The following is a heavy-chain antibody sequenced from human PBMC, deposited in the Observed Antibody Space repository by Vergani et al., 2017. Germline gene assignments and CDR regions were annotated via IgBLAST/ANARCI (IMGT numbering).Heavy chain of an antibody. J-gene: IGHJ6*02. CDR1: GGTFSSYA. CDR3: ARDLGRSRVNSHYGMGV. D-gene: IGHD4-23*01. Sequence: QVQLVQSGAEVKKPGSSVKVSCKASGGTFSSYAISWVRQAPGQGLEWMGRIIPIFGTANYAQKFQGRVTITADESTSTAYMELSSLRSEDTAVYYCARDLGRSRVNSHYGMGVWGQGTTVTVSS. V-gene: IGHV1-69*13. CDR2: IIPIFGTA.